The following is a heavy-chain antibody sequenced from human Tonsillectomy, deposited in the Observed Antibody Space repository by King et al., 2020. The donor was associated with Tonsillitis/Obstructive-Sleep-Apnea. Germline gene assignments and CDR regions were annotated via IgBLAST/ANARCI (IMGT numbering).Heavy chain of an antibody. Sequence: VQLVESGGGVVQPGRSLRLSCAASGFTFSSYGMHWVRQAPGKGLEWVADIWYDGSNKYYADSVKGRFTISRDNSKNTLYLQMNSLRAEDTAVYYCARDSSGGEGLDYWGQGTLVPVSS. CDR3: ARDSSGGEGLDY. V-gene: IGHV3-33*01. CDR2: IWYDGSNK. J-gene: IGHJ4*02. CDR1: GFTFSSYG. D-gene: IGHD6-19*01.